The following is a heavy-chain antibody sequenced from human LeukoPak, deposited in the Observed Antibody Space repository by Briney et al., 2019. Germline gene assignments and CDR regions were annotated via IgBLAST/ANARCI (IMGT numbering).Heavy chain of an antibody. CDR1: GGSISSFY. Sequence: PAETHSLTCTVSGGSISSFYWSWIRQPPGKGLEWIGYIYSSGITNYNPSLKRRVTISVDTSKNQFYLHLSSVTAADTAVYYCARVGFSSGWYGFDYWGRGTLPPVPS. D-gene: IGHD6-19*01. CDR3: ARVGFSSGWYGFDY. V-gene: IGHV4-59*08. J-gene: IGHJ4*01. CDR2: IYSSGIT.